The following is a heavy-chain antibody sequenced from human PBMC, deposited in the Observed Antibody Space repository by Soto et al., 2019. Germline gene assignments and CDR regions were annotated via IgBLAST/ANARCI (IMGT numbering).Heavy chain of an antibody. D-gene: IGHD1-26*01. Sequence: QVQLVESGGGVVQPGRSLRLSCAASGFTFSSYGMHWVRQAPGKGLDWVALIWYDGSNKYYADSVKGRFTISRDNSKNTLDLQMNSLRAEDTAVYYCARDSVYRVSYLDNWGQGTLVTVSS. CDR1: GFTFSSYG. V-gene: IGHV3-33*01. CDR3: ARDSVYRVSYLDN. J-gene: IGHJ4*02. CDR2: IWYDGSNK.